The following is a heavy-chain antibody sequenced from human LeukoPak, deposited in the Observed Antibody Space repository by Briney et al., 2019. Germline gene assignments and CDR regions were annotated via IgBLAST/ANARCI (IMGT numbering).Heavy chain of an antibody. Sequence: GGSLRLSCAASGFTFSSYAMHWVRQAPGKGLEWLAVISYDGSNKYYADSVKGRFTISRDNSKNTLYLQMNSLRAEDTAVYYCARAMLAAAVYYFDYWGQGTLVTVSS. CDR2: ISYDGSNK. CDR1: GFTFSSYA. V-gene: IGHV3-30*01. CDR3: ARAMLAAAVYYFDY. D-gene: IGHD6-13*01. J-gene: IGHJ4*02.